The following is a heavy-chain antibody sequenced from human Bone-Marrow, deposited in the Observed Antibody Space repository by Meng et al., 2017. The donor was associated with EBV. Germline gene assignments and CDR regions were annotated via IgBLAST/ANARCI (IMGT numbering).Heavy chain of an antibody. V-gene: IGHV3-53*01. CDR1: GFRGSHNY. J-gene: IGHJ4*02. CDR2: SCNCGII. CDR3: ARDPTSVWGAQFGS. Sequence: QWVKAGAWLSQARGPLRLSCASSGFRGSHNYVSWDEHAPVYVRKWVTISCNCGIIYNRYAGKGPLTISREDSKNTLYLKMNSLRAEDTVVYFCARDPTSVWGAQFGSWGQGTLVTVSS. D-gene: IGHD3-16*01.